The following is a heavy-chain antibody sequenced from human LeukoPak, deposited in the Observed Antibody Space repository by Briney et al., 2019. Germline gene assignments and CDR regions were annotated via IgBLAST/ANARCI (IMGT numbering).Heavy chain of an antibody. CDR1: GFTFSSYA. D-gene: IGHD6-19*01. Sequence: GGSLRLSCAASGFTFSSYAMHWVRQAPGKGLEWVSLITSSSYIYYADSVKGRFTISRDNAKNSLYLQVNSLRAEDTAVYYCARDLDSSGWSPLDYWGQGTLVTVSS. CDR3: ARDLDSSGWSPLDY. CDR2: ITSSSYI. J-gene: IGHJ4*02. V-gene: IGHV3-21*06.